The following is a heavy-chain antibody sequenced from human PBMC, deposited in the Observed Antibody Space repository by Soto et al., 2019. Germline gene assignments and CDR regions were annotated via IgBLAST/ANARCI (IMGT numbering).Heavy chain of an antibody. J-gene: IGHJ6*02. V-gene: IGHV3-21*01. CDR3: ARKGYGDYGGMDV. D-gene: IGHD4-17*01. Sequence: LRLSCAASGFTFSSYSMNWVRQAPGKGLEWVSSIAASRSYIYYADSVKGRFTISRDNAKNSLYLQLNSLRAEDTAVYYCARKGYGDYGGMDVWGQGTTVTVSS. CDR1: GFTFSSYS. CDR2: IAASRSYI.